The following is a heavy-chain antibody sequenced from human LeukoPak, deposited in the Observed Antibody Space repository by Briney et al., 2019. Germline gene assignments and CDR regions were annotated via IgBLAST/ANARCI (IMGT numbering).Heavy chain of an antibody. V-gene: IGHV4-59*01. Sequence: PSETLSLTCTVSGGSISSYYWSWIRQPPRKGLEWIGYFYYSGNANYNPSLKSRVTISLDTSKNQFSLKLSSVTAADTAVYYCARDLYSSSWYWFDPWGQGTLVTVSS. CDR3: ARDLYSSSWYWFDP. CDR1: GGSISSYY. D-gene: IGHD6-13*01. J-gene: IGHJ5*02. CDR2: FYYSGNA.